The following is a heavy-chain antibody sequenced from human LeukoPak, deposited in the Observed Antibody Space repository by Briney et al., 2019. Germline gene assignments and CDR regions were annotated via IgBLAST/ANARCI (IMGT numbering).Heavy chain of an antibody. CDR3: ARVGGTVTTRDTGDY. CDR2: IKQDGSEK. Sequence: GGSLRLSCAASGFTFSSYWMSWGRQAPGKGVEWVANIKQDGSEKYYVDSVKGRFTISRDNAKNSLYLQMNSLRAEDTAVYYCARVGGTVTTRDTGDYWGQGTLVTVSS. J-gene: IGHJ4*02. CDR1: GFTFSSYW. V-gene: IGHV3-7*01. D-gene: IGHD4-17*01.